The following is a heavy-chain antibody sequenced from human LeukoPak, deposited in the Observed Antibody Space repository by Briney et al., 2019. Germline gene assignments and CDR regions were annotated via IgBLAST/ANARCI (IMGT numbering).Heavy chain of an antibody. V-gene: IGHV3-21*01. D-gene: IGHD4-23*01. J-gene: IGHJ3*02. CDR1: XFTFSSYS. CDR3: ASEVVTDAFDI. CDR2: ISSSSSYI. Sequence: GGSLXXXXXXXXFTFSSYSXNWVRQAPGKGXEXVSSISSSSSYIYYADSVKGRFTISRDNAKNSLYLQMNSLRAEDTAVYYCASEVVTDAFDIWGQGTMVTVSS.